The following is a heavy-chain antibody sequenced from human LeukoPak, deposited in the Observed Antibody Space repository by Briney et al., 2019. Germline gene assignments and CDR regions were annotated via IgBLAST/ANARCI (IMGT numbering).Heavy chain of an antibody. CDR3: ARDRLQYYYDSSGYYHEYFQH. D-gene: IGHD3-22*01. V-gene: IGHV3-53*01. Sequence: PGGSLRLSCAASGFTVSSNYMSWVRQAPGKGLEWVSVIYSGGSTYYADSVKGRFTISRDNSKNTLYLQMNSLRAEDTAVYYCARDRLQYYYDSSGYYHEYFQHWGQGTLVTVSS. CDR2: IYSGGST. J-gene: IGHJ1*01. CDR1: GFTVSSNY.